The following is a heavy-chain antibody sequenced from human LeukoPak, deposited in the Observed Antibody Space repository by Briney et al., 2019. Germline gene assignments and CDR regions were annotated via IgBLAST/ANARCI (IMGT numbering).Heavy chain of an antibody. Sequence: ASVKVSCKASGYTFTGYYMNWVRQAPGKGLEWMGGFDPEDGETIYAQKFQGRVTMTEDTSTDTAYMELSSLRAEDTAVYYCLRLRGYCSRGGSCFPPDYWGQGTLVTVSS. V-gene: IGHV1-24*01. CDR2: FDPEDGET. CDR3: LRLRGYCSRGGSCFPPDY. J-gene: IGHJ4*02. D-gene: IGHD2-15*01. CDR1: GYTFTGYY.